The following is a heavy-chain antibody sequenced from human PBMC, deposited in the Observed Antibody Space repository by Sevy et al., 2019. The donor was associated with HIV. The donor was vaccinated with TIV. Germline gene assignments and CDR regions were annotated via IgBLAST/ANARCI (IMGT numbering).Heavy chain of an antibody. J-gene: IGHJ4*02. CDR2: ISYDGSNK. V-gene: IGHV3-30*18. D-gene: IGHD2-8*01. CDR3: AKDLEAGVDY. Sequence: GGSLRLSCAASGFTFSSYGMHWVRQAPGKGREWVAVISYDGSNKYYADSVKGRFTISRDNSKNTLYLQMNSLRAEDTAVYYCAKDLEAGVDYWGQGTLVTVSS. CDR1: GFTFSSYG.